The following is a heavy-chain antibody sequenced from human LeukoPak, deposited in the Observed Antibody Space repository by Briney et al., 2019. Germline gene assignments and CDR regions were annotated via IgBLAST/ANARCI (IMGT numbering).Heavy chain of an antibody. D-gene: IGHD3-22*01. V-gene: IGHV3-30*03. CDR2: ISYDGSNK. J-gene: IGHJ4*02. CDR3: ATGSYYDSSGSFYFDY. Sequence: GGSLRLSCAASGFTFSSYSMNWVRQAPGKGLEWVAVISYDGSNKYYADSVKGRFTISRDNSKNTLYLQMNSLRAEDTAAYYFATGSYYDSSGSFYFDYWGQGTLVTVSS. CDR1: GFTFSSYS.